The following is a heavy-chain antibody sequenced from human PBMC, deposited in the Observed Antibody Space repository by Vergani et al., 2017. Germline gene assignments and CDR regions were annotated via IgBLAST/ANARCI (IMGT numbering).Heavy chain of an antibody. CDR2: IRSDESMR. J-gene: IGHJ4*02. CDR1: GFTFNSYG. V-gene: IGHV3-30*02. D-gene: IGHD2-15*01. CDR3: AKEGGGYCSGGTCYPEY. Sequence: VQLVESGGGLIQPGRSLRLSCAASGFTFNSYGMHWVRQAPGKGLEWVASIRSDESMRYYGDSMEGPFTISRDNSKNTLYLQMKSLRPEDTAVYYCAKEGGGYCSGGTCYPEYWGQGTLVIVSS.